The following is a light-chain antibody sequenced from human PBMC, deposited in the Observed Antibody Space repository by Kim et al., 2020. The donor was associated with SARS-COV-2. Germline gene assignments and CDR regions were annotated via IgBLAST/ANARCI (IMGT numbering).Light chain of an antibody. J-gene: IGKJ2*01. V-gene: IGKV3-11*01. CDR2: DAS. CDR1: QSVCSY. Sequence: LSVSTGESAPLSCRASQSVCSYLAWYQQKPGQAPRLLIYDASNRATGIPARFSGSGSGTDFTLTISSLEPEDFAVYYCQQRSNWYTFGQGTKLEI. CDR3: QQRSNWYT.